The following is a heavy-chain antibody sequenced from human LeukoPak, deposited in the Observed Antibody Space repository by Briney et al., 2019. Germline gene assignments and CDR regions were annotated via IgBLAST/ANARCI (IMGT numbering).Heavy chain of an antibody. CDR1: GFTFSSYA. CDR2: ISGSGGGT. J-gene: IGHJ4*02. D-gene: IGHD6-19*01. Sequence: GGSLRLSCAASGFTFSSYAVSWVRQAPGKGLEWVSAISGSGGGTYYAGSVKGRFTISRDNSKNTLYLQMNSLSTEDTAVYYCAKITTGYSSGRYPGWPVDYWGQGTLVTVSS. V-gene: IGHV3-23*01. CDR3: AKITTGYSSGRYPGWPVDY.